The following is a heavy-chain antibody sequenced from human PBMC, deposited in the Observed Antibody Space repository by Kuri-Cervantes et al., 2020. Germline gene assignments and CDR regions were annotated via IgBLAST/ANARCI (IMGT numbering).Heavy chain of an antibody. CDR2: ISYDGSNK. Sequence: GGSLILSCAASGFSFSSYGMHWVRQAPGKGLEWVAVISYDGSNKYYADSVKGRFTISRDNSKNTLYLQMNSLRAEDTAVYYCAKDQGSYADVWGQGTTVTDSS. V-gene: IGHV3-30*18. CDR3: AKDQGSYADV. CDR1: GFSFSSYG. J-gene: IGHJ6*02. D-gene: IGHD3-16*01.